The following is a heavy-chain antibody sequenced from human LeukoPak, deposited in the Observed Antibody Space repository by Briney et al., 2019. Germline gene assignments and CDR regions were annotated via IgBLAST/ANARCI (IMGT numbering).Heavy chain of an antibody. V-gene: IGHV4-38-2*01. D-gene: IGHD5-12*01. CDR2: IYHSGST. J-gene: IGHJ5*02. Sequence: SETLSLTCSVSGYSISSGYYWGWIRQPPGKGLEWIGSIYHSGSTYYNPSLKSRVTISVDTSKNQFSLKLSSVTAADTAVYYCATQNYLIVATILYNWFDPWGQGTLVTVSS. CDR3: ATQNYLIVATILYNWFDP. CDR1: GYSISSGYY.